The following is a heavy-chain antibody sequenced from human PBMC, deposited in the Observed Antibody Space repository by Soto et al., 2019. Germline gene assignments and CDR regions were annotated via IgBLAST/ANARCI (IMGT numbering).Heavy chain of an antibody. J-gene: IGHJ4*02. CDR1: GYTLTELS. D-gene: IGHD3-22*01. V-gene: IGHV1-24*01. CDR2: FDPEDGET. CDR3: ATLPTKFYDSSGYLFNNY. Sequence: GASVQVSCKVSGYTLTELSMHWVRQAPGKGLEWMGGFDPEDGETIYAQKFQGRVTMTEDTSTDTAYMELSSLRSEDTAVYYCATLPTKFYDSSGYLFNNYWGQGTLVTVSS.